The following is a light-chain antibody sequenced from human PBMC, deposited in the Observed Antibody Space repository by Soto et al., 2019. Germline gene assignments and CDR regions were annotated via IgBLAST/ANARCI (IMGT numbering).Light chain of an antibody. V-gene: IGKV1-27*01. CDR3: QKFNTAPLT. CDR2: IAS. Sequence: DIQMTQSPSSLSASVGDRVTITCRAIQDISVYLAWYQQKPGKGPKLLIYIASTLQSGVPSRFSSSGSATDFTLTRSGLQPEDLPTAFCQKFNTAPLTFRQGTRREIK. J-gene: IGKJ5*01. CDR1: QDISVY.